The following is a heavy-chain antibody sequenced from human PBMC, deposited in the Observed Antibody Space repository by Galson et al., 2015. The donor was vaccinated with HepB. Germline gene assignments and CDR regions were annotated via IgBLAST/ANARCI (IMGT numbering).Heavy chain of an antibody. CDR1: GFRFNIYD. D-gene: IGHD2-21*01. CDR2: ITNSGGNR. J-gene: IGHJ6*04. CDR3: AKGAYLSSYSLYGMDA. V-gene: IGHV3-23*01. Sequence: SLRLSCAASGFRFNIYDMSWVRQAPGKGLEWVSGITNSGGNRYYAEPGKGRFTISRDNSKNTVFLQMSSLRAEDTAIYYCAKGAYLSSYSLYGMDAWGKGTTVIVSS.